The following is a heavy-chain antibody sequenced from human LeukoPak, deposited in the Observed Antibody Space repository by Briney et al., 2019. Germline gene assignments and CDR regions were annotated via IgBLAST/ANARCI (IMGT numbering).Heavy chain of an antibody. CDR1: GGTFSSYT. CDR2: IIPILGIA. CDR3: ARAPPYRSGSYYY. J-gene: IGHJ4*02. D-gene: IGHD1-26*01. V-gene: IGHV1-69*02. Sequence: ASVKVSCKVSGGTFSSYTISWVRQAPGQGLEWMGRIIPILGIANYAQKFQGRVTITADKSTSTAYMELSSLRSEDTAVYYCARAPPYRSGSYYYWGQGTLVTVSS.